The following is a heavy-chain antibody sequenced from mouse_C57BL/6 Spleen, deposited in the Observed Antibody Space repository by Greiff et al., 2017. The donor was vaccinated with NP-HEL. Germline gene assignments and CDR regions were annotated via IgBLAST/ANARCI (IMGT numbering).Heavy chain of an antibody. V-gene: IGHV1-81*01. D-gene: IGHD1-1*01. CDR3: ARSGDYGSRYYFDY. CDR2: IYPRSGNT. J-gene: IGHJ2*01. CDR1: GYTFTSYG. Sequence: VKLQESGAELARPGASVKLSCKASGYTFTSYGISWVKQRTGQGLEWIGEIYPRSGNTYYNEKFKGKATLTADKSSSTAYMELRSLTSEDSAVYFCARSGDYGSRYYFDYWGQGTTLTVSS.